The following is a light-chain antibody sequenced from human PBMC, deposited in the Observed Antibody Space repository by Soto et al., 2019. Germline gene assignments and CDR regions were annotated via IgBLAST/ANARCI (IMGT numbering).Light chain of an antibody. CDR2: DAS. CDR1: QSVSSY. J-gene: IGKJ5*01. CDR3: QERSNWPIT. Sequence: EIVLTQSPATLSLSPGERATLSCRASQSVSSYLAWYQQKPGQAPRLLIYDASNRATGIRARFSGSGSGSDFSLTISSLEPEDFGVYYGQERSNWPITFGQGTRLEIK. V-gene: IGKV3-11*01.